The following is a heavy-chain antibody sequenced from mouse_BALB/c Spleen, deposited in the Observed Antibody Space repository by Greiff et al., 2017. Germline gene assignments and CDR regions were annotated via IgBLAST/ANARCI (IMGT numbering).Heavy chain of an antibody. CDR3: ARHEEDDGYSHYAMDY. CDR2: FYPGSGSI. CDR1: GYTFTEYI. Sequence: QVQLKQSGAELVKPGASVKLSCKASGYTFTEYIIHWVKQRSGQGLEWIGWFYPGSGSIKYNEKFKDKATLTADKSSSTVYMELSRLTSEDSAVYFCARHEEDDGYSHYAMDYWGQGTSVTVSS. J-gene: IGHJ4*01. D-gene: IGHD2-3*01. V-gene: IGHV1-62-2*01.